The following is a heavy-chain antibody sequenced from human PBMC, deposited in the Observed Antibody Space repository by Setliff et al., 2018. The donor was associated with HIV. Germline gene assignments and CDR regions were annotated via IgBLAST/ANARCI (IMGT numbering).Heavy chain of an antibody. D-gene: IGHD2-8*01. J-gene: IGHJ6*03. Sequence: GASVKVSCKASGYSFSKYGISWVRQAPGQGLEWMGWINPIFGTTNYAQKFQGRVTITADKSTTTSYMELSSLRSEDTAVYYCARARDNGDYYYYYYMDVWGKGTTVTVSS. CDR1: GYSFSKYG. CDR2: INPIFGTT. V-gene: IGHV1-69*06. CDR3: ARARDNGDYYYYYYMDV.